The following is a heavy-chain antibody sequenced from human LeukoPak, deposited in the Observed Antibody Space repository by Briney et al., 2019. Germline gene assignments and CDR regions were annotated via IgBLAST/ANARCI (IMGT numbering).Heavy chain of an antibody. CDR2: VHRDGSI. D-gene: IGHD2-15*01. J-gene: IGHJ4*02. CDR1: GISVSENY. V-gene: IGHV3-66*02. Sequence: GGSLRLSCAASGISVSENYMSWVRQAPGKGLEWVCVVHRDGSIEYADSVKGRFTISRDIAENTLSLQMNSLRVEDAAVYYCARDSGSASWAYSWGQGTLVTVSS. CDR3: ARDSGSASWAYS.